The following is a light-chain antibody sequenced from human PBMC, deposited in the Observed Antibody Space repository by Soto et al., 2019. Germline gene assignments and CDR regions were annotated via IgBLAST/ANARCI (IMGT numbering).Light chain of an antibody. J-gene: IGKJ4*01. CDR2: AAS. Sequence: DIQMTQSPSSLSASVGDRVTITCRASPYISNYLNWYRRKPGEAPKLLIFAASTLHSGVASRFSGSGSGTDFTLTISSLQPEDFATYYCQQSWSVPLTFGGGTKVEIK. CDR1: PYISNY. V-gene: IGKV1-39*01. CDR3: QQSWSVPLT.